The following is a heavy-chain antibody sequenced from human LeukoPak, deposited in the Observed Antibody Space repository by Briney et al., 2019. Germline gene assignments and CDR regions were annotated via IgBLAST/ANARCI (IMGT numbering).Heavy chain of an antibody. J-gene: IGHJ4*02. CDR3: AKTSGGNY. V-gene: IGHV3-23*01. CDR2: ISVGGDST. CDR1: GFTFTNYA. Sequence: GGSLRLSCAASGFTFTNYAMHWVRQAPGKGLEWVSAISVGGDSTYYADSVKGRFSISRDNSKNTLYLQMNSLRAEDTAVYFCAKTSGGNYWGQGTLVTVSS. D-gene: IGHD2-15*01.